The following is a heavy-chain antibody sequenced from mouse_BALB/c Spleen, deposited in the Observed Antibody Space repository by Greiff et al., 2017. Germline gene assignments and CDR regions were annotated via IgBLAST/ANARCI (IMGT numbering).Heavy chain of an antibody. CDR1: GFSLTSYG. CDR3: ARGKPYWYFDV. CDR2: IWAGGST. J-gene: IGHJ1*01. Sequence: QVQLKESGPGLVAPSQSLSITCTVSGFSLTSYGVHWVRQPPGKGLEWLGVIWAGGSTNYNSALMSRLSISKDNSKSQVFLKMNSLQTDDTAMYYCARGKPYWYFDVWGAGTTVTVSS. V-gene: IGHV2-9*02.